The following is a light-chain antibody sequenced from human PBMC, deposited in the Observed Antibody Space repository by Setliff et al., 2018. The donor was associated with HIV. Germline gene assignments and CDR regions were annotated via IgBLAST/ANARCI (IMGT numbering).Light chain of an antibody. CDR3: SSYTSSSTRV. V-gene: IGLV2-14*01. CDR2: EVR. J-gene: IGLJ1*01. Sequence: QSVLTQPASVSGSPGQSITISCTGNGSDIGTYDLVSWYQQFPGKAPKLIIYEVRNRPSGVSNRFSGSKSGNTASLTISGLQAEDEADYYCSSYTSSSTRVFGTGTKVTVL. CDR1: GSDIGTYDL.